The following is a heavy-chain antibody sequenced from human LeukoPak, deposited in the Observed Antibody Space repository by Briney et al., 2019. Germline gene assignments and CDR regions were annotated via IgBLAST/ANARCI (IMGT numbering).Heavy chain of an antibody. CDR2: IQPNSGVT. J-gene: IGHJ6*02. CDR1: AYTFTVYY. V-gene: IGHV1-2*02. D-gene: IGHD6-19*01. CDR3: ARDQGQSTGWFGYYYYYGMDV. Sequence: ASVKLTCKASAYTFTVYYIHWVRQTPGQNIEWLGWIQPNSGVTNYAQKFQGRVTMTSDTSITTASMELSRLRSDDTAVYYCARDQGQSTGWFGYYYYYGMDVWGQGTTVSVSS.